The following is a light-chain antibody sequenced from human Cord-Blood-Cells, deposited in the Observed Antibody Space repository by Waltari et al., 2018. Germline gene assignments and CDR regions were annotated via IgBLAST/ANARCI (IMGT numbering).Light chain of an antibody. CDR2: GNS. CDR3: QAYDSSLSGWV. J-gene: IGLJ3*02. Sequence: QSVLTQPPSVSGAPGQRVTISCTGSSSNIGAGYDVHWYQQLPGTAPKLLIFGNSNRPPGVPARFYGSKSGTSASRAIAGLQAEDEADYYCQAYDSSLSGWVFGGGTKLTV. CDR1: SSNIGAGYD. V-gene: IGLV1-40*01.